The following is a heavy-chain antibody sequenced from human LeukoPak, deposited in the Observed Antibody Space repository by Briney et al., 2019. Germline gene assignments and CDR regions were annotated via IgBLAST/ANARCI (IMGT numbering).Heavy chain of an antibody. CDR3: ARDLGGYCSSSSCFYAFDI. CDR2: INAGNGNT. D-gene: IGHD2-2*01. J-gene: IGHJ3*02. V-gene: IGHV1-3*01. Sequence: AASVKVSCKASGYTFTSYAIHWVRQAPGQRLEWMGWINAGNGNTKYSQKFQGRVTITRDTSASTAYMELSSLRSEDTAVYYCARDLGGYCSSSSCFYAFDIWSQGTMVTVSS. CDR1: GYTFTSYA.